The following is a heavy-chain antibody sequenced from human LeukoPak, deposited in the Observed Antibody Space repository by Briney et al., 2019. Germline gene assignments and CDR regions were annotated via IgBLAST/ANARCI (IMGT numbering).Heavy chain of an antibody. Sequence: GGSLRLYCAASGFTFSSYAMSWVRQAPGKGLEWVSAISESGVSTYYADSVKGRFTVSRDNSDNTLYLQMNSLRAEDTAVYYCAKGIRRYPEPSSWSCSDYWGQGTLVTVSS. CDR2: ISESGVST. J-gene: IGHJ4*02. D-gene: IGHD6-13*01. V-gene: IGHV3-23*01. CDR1: GFTFSSYA. CDR3: AKGIRRYPEPSSWSCSDY.